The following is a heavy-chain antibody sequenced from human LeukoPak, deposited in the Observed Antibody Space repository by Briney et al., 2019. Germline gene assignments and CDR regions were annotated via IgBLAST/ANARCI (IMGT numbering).Heavy chain of an antibody. J-gene: IGHJ4*02. Sequence: GGSLRLSCAASGFTFSSYWMHWVRQAPGKGLVWVSRINSDGSSTSYADSVKGRFTISRDNAENTLYLQMNSLRAEDTAVYYRASGVITGHHYWGQGTLVTDSS. CDR2: INSDGSST. V-gene: IGHV3-74*01. CDR1: GFTFSSYW. CDR3: ASGVITGHHY. D-gene: IGHD3-22*01.